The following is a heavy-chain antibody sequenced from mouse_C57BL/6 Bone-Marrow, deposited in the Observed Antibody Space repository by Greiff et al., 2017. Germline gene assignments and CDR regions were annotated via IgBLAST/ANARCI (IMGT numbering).Heavy chain of an antibody. CDR3: ARRGAAGYFDV. V-gene: IGHV5-9*01. CDR2: ISGGGGNT. D-gene: IGHD6-1*01. J-gene: IGHJ1*03. CDR1: GFTFSSYT. Sequence: EVKVEEPGGGLVKPGGSLKLSCAASGFTFSSYTMSWVRQTPEKRLEWVATISGGGGNTYYPDSVKGRFTISRDNAKNTLYLQMSSLRSEDTALYYCARRGAAGYFDVWGTGTTVTFSS.